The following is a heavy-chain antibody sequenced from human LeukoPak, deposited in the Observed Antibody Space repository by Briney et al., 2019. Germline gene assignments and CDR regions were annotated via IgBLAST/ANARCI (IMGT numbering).Heavy chain of an antibody. CDR3: TRDPRALDY. Sequence: GGSLRLSCAASGFTFSRYSMNWVRQAPGKGLEWVSYISYTGTIYYADSVKGRFTISRDNAKNSLYLQMNSLRAEDTAVYYCTRDPRALDYWGQGTLVTVSS. V-gene: IGHV3-48*01. CDR1: GFTFSRYS. CDR2: ISYTGTI. J-gene: IGHJ4*02.